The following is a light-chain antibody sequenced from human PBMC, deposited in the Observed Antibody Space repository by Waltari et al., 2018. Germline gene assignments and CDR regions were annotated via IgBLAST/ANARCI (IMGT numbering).Light chain of an antibody. CDR2: VNSDGSH. CDR3: QTGGHGTWV. V-gene: IGLV4-69*01. CDR1: SGYSSNV. J-gene: IGLJ3*02. Sequence: SASASLGASVKLTCTLSSGYSSNVIAWLQQQPGKGPRYLMKVNSDGSHRKGDDIPDRFSASKSGTECQLTISSLQSEDEADYFCQTGGHGTWVFGGGTKLTVL.